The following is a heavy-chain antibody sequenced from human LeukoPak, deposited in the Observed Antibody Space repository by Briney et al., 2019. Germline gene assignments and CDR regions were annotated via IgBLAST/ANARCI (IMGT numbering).Heavy chain of an antibody. Sequence: SQTLSLTCTVSVGSISSGDYYWRWIRQPPGKGHEWIRYIYYSGSTYYNLSLKSQLNISVDTSKNQFYLKLSSVTAADTAVYYCARDTMVRGIWIGIGLDYRGQGTLVTVPS. CDR3: ARDTMVRGIWIGIGLDY. CDR2: IYYSGST. J-gene: IGHJ4*02. CDR1: VGSISSGDYY. D-gene: IGHD3-10*01. V-gene: IGHV4-30-4*01.